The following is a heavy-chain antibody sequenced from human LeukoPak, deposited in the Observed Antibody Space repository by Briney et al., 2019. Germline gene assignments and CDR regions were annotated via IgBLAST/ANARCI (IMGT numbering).Heavy chain of an antibody. V-gene: IGHV3-21*01. D-gene: IGHD3-22*01. CDR1: GFTFSSYS. J-gene: IGHJ4*02. CDR2: ISSSSSYI. Sequence: PGGSLRLSCAASGFTFSSYSMNWVRQARGKGLEWVSSISSSSSYIYYADSVKGRFTISRDNAKNSLYLQMNSLRAEDTAVYYCARDRLDYYDSSGYYYFEYWGQGTLVTVSS. CDR3: ARDRLDYYDSSGYYYFEY.